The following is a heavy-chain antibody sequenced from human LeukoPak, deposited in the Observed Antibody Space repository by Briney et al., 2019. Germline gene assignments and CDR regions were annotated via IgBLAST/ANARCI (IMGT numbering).Heavy chain of an antibody. CDR2: IYYSGST. CDR1: GGSISSSSYY. CDR3: ASSRSSWYFFDY. J-gene: IGHJ4*02. Sequence: SETLSLTCTASGGSISSSSYYWGWIRQPPGKGLEWIGSIYYSGSTYCNPSLKSRVTISVHTSNNQFSLKLSSVTAADTAVYYCASSRSSWYFFDYWGQGTLVTVSS. D-gene: IGHD6-13*01. V-gene: IGHV4-39*07.